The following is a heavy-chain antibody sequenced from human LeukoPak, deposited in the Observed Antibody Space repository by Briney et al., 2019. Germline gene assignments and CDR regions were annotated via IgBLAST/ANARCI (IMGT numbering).Heavy chain of an antibody. CDR1: GFIFSSYS. CDR3: AKAASSSWPSYYYGMDV. CDR2: ITGSGGDT. Sequence: GGSLRLSCAASGFIFSSYSMSWVRQAPGKGLEWVSVITGSGGDTYYADSVKGRFTISKDNSKNTVYLQMSSLRVDDTAVYYCAKAASSSWPSYYYGMDVWGQGTTVTVSS. D-gene: IGHD6-13*01. J-gene: IGHJ6*02. V-gene: IGHV3-23*01.